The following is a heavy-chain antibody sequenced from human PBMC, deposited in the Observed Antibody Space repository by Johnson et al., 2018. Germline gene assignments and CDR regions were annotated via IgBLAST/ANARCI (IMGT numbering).Heavy chain of an antibody. Sequence: QVQLVQSGAEVTKPGASVKISCKASGYTFTNYYIHWIRQAPGQGLEWMGIINPSDGRTNYAQKFQGRITMTRDTSTRTLYMELSSRRSEDTAVYYFAMFLDRENSYAFYFNYCGQGTLVTISA. J-gene: IGHJ4*02. D-gene: IGHD3/OR15-3a*01. CDR2: INPSDGRT. CDR3: AMFLDRENSYAFYFNY. V-gene: IGHV1-46*01. CDR1: GYTFTNYY.